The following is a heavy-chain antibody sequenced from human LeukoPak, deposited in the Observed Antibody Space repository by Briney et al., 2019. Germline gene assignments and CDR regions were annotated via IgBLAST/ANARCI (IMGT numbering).Heavy chain of an antibody. CDR2: IYIRVGT. V-gene: IGHV4-4*07. J-gene: IGHJ4*02. D-gene: IGHD3-10*01. CDR3: ARTPAGSSCSDY. Sequence: LETLCLSCTVSGGSISIYYWCWVRQTPGEGLEWIGRIYIRVGTNYNPSLKRRVTMSVDTSKNQFSLKLNSVTAADAAVYYCARTPAGSSCSDYWGQGTLVTVSS. CDR1: GGSISIYY.